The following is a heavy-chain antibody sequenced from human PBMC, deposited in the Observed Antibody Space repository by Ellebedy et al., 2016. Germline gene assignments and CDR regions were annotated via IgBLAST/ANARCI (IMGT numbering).Heavy chain of an antibody. CDR2: IYYSGST. J-gene: IGHJ4*02. Sequence: SETLSLTXTVSGGSISSSSYYWGWIRQPPGKGLEWIGSIYYSGSTYYNPSLKSRVTISVDTSKNQFSLKLSSVTAADTAVYYCADWLLSYWGQGTLVTVSS. CDR3: ADWLLSY. CDR1: GGSISSSSYY. D-gene: IGHD3-9*01. V-gene: IGHV4-39*07.